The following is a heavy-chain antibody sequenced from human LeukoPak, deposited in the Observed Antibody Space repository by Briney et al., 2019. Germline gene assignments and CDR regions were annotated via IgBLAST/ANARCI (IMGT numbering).Heavy chain of an antibody. J-gene: IGHJ4*02. D-gene: IGHD3-10*01. V-gene: IGHV1-8*01. CDR1: GYTFTSFD. Sequence: ASVTVSCKASGYTFTSFDINWVRQAPGQGLEWMGWMNTNSGKTGYAQTFQGRVTMTRDTSINTACMELTSLRSDDTAVYYCARESGFYASGSRYWGQGTLVIVSS. CDR2: MNTNSGKT. CDR3: ARESGFYASGSRY.